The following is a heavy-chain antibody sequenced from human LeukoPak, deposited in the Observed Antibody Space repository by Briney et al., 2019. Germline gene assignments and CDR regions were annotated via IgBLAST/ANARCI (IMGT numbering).Heavy chain of an antibody. D-gene: IGHD1-26*01. CDR1: GGSISSYY. J-gene: IGHJ4*02. CDR3: ARARRDSVGELNYFDY. Sequence: SETLSLTCTVSGGSISSYYWSWIRQPPGKGLEWIGYIYYSGSTNYNPSLKSRVTISVDTSKNQFSLKLSSVTAADTAVYYCARARRDSVGELNYFDYWGQGTLLTVSS. CDR2: IYYSGST. V-gene: IGHV4-59*01.